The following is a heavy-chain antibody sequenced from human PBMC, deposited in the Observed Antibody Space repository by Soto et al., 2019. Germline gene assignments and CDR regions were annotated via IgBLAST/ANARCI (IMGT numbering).Heavy chain of an antibody. V-gene: IGHV1-18*01. Sequence: QVQLVQSGAEVKKPGASVKVSCKASGYTLTTYGVSWVRQAPGQGLEWVGWISAYNDHTNYAKKLQGRVTMTTDTSTSTAYMELRSLISDDTAVYYCARGTYFDYWGQGTLVTVSS. CDR3: ARGTYFDY. D-gene: IGHD1-1*01. CDR1: GYTLTTYG. J-gene: IGHJ4*02. CDR2: ISAYNDHT.